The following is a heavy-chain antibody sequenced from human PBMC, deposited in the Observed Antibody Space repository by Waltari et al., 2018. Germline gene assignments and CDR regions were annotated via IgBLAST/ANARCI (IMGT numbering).Heavy chain of an antibody. V-gene: IGHV1-2*02. CDR2: INPSSGGT. J-gene: IGHJ4*02. CDR3: ARDLVVGSGDY. Sequence: QVHLVQSGAEVKKPGASVKVSCKASGYTFTGCQMHWVRQAPGQGLEWMGWINPSSGGTKYAQIFQGRVTITRDTSIRTAYMALSRLRSDDTAVYYCARDLVVGSGDYWGQGTLVTVSS. CDR1: GYTFTGCQ. D-gene: IGHD1-26*01.